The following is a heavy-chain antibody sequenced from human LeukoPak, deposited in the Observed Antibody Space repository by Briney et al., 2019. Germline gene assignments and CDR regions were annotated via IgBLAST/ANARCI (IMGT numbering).Heavy chain of an antibody. D-gene: IGHD3-9*01. CDR2: INHSGST. CDR3: ARTALRYFDWLRSGGFDY. V-gene: IGHV4-34*01. Sequence: PSETLSLTCAVYGGSFSGYYWSWIRQPPGKGLEWIGEINHSGSTNYNPSLKSRVTISVDTSKNQFSLKLSSVTAADTAVYYCARTALRYFDWLRSGGFDYWGQGTLDTVSS. CDR1: GGSFSGYY. J-gene: IGHJ4*02.